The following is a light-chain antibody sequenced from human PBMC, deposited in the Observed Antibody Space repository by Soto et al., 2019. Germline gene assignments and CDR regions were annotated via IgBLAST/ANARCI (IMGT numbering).Light chain of an antibody. V-gene: IGLV1-51*01. J-gene: IGLJ2*01. CDR2: DNN. CDR1: SSNIGNKY. Sequence: QSVLTQPPSVSAAPGQKVTISCSGSSSNIGNKYVSWYQQLPGTAPKLIIYDNNKRPSGIPDRFSGSKSGTSATLGITGLQTGDEADYYCGTWDSSLVAGVFGGGTKLTVL. CDR3: GTWDSSLVAGV.